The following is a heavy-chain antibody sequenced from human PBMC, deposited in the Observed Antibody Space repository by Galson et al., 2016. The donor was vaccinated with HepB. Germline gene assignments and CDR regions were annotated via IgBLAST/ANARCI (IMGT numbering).Heavy chain of an antibody. CDR1: GYTFTNRW. CDR3: AIMGSRGWYQYYYGMDT. Sequence: QSGAEVKKPGESLKISCKAFGYTFTNRWIGWVRQMPGKGLEWMGIIYPGDSDTTYSSSFQGQVTISVDKSINTAYLQWSSLKASDTAMYYCAIMGSRGWYQYYYGMDTWGQGTTVVVAS. D-gene: IGHD6-19*01. CDR2: IYPGDSDT. J-gene: IGHJ6*01. V-gene: IGHV5-51*01.